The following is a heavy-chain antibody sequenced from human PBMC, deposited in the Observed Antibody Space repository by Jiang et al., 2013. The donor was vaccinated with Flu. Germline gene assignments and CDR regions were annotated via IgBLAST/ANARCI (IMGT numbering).Heavy chain of an antibody. V-gene: IGHV3-30*01. CDR1: GFTFSSYA. CDR3: ARDPWIVGATIRYPWYFDL. D-gene: IGHD1-26*01. CDR2: ISYDGSNK. Sequence: VQLLESGGGVVQPGRSLRLSCAASGFTFSSYAMHWVRQAPGKGLEWVAVISYDGSNKYYADSVKGRFTISRDNSKNTLYLQMNSLRAEDTAVYYCARDPWIVGATIRYPWYFDLWAVAPGHCLL. J-gene: IGHJ2*01.